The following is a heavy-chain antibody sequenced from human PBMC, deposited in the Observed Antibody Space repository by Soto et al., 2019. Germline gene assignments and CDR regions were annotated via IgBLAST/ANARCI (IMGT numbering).Heavy chain of an antibody. CDR1: GGSISSSSYY. D-gene: IGHD3-22*01. CDR2: IYYSGST. V-gene: IGHV4-39*01. Sequence: TSETLSLTCTVSGGSISSSSYYWGWIRQPPGKGLEWIGSIYYSGSTYYNPSLKSRVTISVDTSKNQFSLKLSSVTAADTAVYYWANYYDSSGPLDAFDIWGQGTMVTVSS. CDR3: ANYYDSSGPLDAFDI. J-gene: IGHJ3*02.